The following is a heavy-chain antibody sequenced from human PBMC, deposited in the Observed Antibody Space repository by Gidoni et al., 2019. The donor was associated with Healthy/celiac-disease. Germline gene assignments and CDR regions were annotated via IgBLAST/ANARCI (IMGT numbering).Heavy chain of an antibody. V-gene: IGHV3-30*18. CDR2: ISYDGSNK. Sequence: VQPGRSLRLSCAASGFTFSSYGMHWVRQAPGKGLEWVAVISYDGSNKYYADSVKGRFTISRDNSKNTLYLQMNSLRAEDTAVYYCAKEGEDQLPEYYYYMDVWGKGTTVTVSS. CDR3: AKEGEDQLPEYYYYMDV. D-gene: IGHD2-2*01. CDR1: GFTFSSYG. J-gene: IGHJ6*03.